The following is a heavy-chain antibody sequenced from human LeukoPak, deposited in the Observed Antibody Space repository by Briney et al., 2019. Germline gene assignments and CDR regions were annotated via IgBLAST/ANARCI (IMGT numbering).Heavy chain of an antibody. CDR3: AKDPYYDFWSGYYYFDY. V-gene: IGHV3-23*01. J-gene: IGHJ4*02. CDR2: LSGSGGYT. CDR1: GLTFSNYA. D-gene: IGHD3-3*01. Sequence: GGSLRLSCAASGLTFSNYAMSWVRQAPGKGLEWVSGLSGSGGYTYYADSVKGRFTISRDNSKNTLYLQMNSLRAEDTAIYYCAKDPYYDFWSGYYYFDYWGQGTLVTVSS.